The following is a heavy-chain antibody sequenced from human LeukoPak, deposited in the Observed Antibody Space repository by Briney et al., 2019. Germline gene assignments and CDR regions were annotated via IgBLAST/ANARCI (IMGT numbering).Heavy chain of an antibody. D-gene: IGHD3-3*01. Sequence: GGSLRLSCAASGFTFSSYAMSWVRQAPGKGLEWVSAISGSGGSTYYADSVKGRFTISRDNSKNTLYLQMNSLRAEDTAVYYCAKDPGPVLRFLEWFPGVYFDYWGQETLVTVSS. J-gene: IGHJ4*02. CDR1: GFTFSSYA. CDR2: ISGSGGST. CDR3: AKDPGPVLRFLEWFPGVYFDY. V-gene: IGHV3-23*01.